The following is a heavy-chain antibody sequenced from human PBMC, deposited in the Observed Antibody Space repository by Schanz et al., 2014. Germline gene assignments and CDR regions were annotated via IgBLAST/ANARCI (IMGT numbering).Heavy chain of an antibody. V-gene: IGHV3-66*01. CDR2: MYINSGST. CDR3: ARDGGRDGYNLAFDV. Sequence: EMQVVESGGGLVKPGGSLRLSCAASGFTLNSYDMNWVRQTPWKGLEWVSIMYINSGSTQYADSVKGRFIISRDSSKNTLFLQMNSLRAEDTAVYFCARDGGRDGYNLAFDVWGQGTTVTVSS. CDR1: GFTLNSYD. J-gene: IGHJ6*02. D-gene: IGHD5-12*01.